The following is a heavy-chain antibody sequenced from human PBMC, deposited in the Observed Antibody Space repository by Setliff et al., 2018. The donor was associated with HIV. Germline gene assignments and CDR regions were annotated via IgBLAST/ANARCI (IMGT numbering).Heavy chain of an antibody. Sequence: PGGSLRLSCAASGFTFSSYEMNWVRQAPGKGPEWVSYISSSASTIYYADSVKGRFTISRDNAKNSLYLQMNGLRAEDTAVYYCARDRRERGYVAFDMWGQGTMVTVSS. J-gene: IGHJ3*02. CDR1: GFTFSSYE. V-gene: IGHV3-48*03. CDR2: ISSSASTI. D-gene: IGHD5-12*01. CDR3: ARDRRERGYVAFDM.